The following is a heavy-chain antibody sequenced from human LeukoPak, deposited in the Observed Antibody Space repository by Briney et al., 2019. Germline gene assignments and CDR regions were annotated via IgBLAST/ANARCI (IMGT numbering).Heavy chain of an antibody. J-gene: IGHJ4*02. D-gene: IGHD3-3*01. Sequence: GGSLRLSCAASAFSFSDYNMNWVRQAPGKGLEWVSSITSSGSYIYYADSVKGRFTISRDNAKNSLYLQLNSLRAEDTAVYYCAKDFGGGMGYWGQGTLVTVSS. CDR2: ITSSGSYI. V-gene: IGHV3-21*01. CDR1: AFSFSDYN. CDR3: AKDFGGGMGY.